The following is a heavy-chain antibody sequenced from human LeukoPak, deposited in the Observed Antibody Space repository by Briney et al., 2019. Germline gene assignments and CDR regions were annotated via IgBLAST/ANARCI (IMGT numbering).Heavy chain of an antibody. CDR3: AKDMAAYYYASGNIDY. D-gene: IGHD3-10*01. V-gene: IGHV3-43D*03. CDR1: GFPFDDYA. J-gene: IGHJ4*02. CDR2: ISWDGGGT. Sequence: GGSLLLSCAASGFPFDDYAMHWVRQAPGKGLEWVSLISWDGGGTYYADTVKGRFTISRDNSKNSLYLQMNSLRAEDTALYYCAKDMAAYYYASGNIDYWGQGTLVTVSS.